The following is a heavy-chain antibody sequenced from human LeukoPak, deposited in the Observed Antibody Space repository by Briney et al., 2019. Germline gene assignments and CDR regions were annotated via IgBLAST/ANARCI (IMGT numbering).Heavy chain of an antibody. CDR1: GFNFYAYA. J-gene: IGHJ5*02. CDR2: ISWDSVSI. V-gene: IGHV3-9*01. Sequence: GGSLRLSCAASGFNFYAYAIPWVRQAPGKGLEWVAGISWDSVSIIYGDSVKGRFTISRDNAKNSVYLQMNSLRAEDTAVYYCAKGTRGYESWGQGTLVTVSS. CDR3: AKGTRGYES. D-gene: IGHD5-18*01.